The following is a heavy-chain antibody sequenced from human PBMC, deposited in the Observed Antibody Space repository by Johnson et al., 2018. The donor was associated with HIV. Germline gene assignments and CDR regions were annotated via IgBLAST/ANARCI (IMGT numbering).Heavy chain of an antibody. CDR3: VGGRDSGGDGGAFDI. CDR1: GFTFSTYW. Sequence: VQLVESGGGLVQPGGSLRLSCAASGFTFSTYWMNWVRQAPGKGLEWLANINQDGSAKYSVDSLKGRFTISRDNVKNSLYLQMNRLRVEDAAVYYCVGGRDSGGDGGAFDIWGEGTVVTVSS. J-gene: IGHJ3*02. D-gene: IGHD2-21*01. V-gene: IGHV3-7*05. CDR2: INQDGSAK.